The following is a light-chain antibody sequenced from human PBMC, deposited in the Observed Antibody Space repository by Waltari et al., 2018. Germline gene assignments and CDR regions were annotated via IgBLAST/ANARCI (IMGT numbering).Light chain of an antibody. Sequence: QSALTQPASVSGSPGQSITISCPGTSSDVGGFNYVSWYQQYPGKAPKLMLFEVSNRPSGVSNRFSGSKSGNTASLTISGLQAEDEADYYCSSFTSSSVYVFGTGTKVTVL. J-gene: IGLJ1*01. CDR1: SSDVGGFNY. CDR2: EVS. V-gene: IGLV2-14*01. CDR3: SSFTSSSVYV.